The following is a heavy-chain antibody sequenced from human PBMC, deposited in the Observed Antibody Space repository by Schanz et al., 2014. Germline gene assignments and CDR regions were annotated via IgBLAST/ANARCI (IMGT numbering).Heavy chain of an antibody. D-gene: IGHD3-22*01. CDR2: INAGTGNT. CDR1: GYSFTPFP. J-gene: IGHJ4*02. V-gene: IGHV1-3*01. CDR3: ARSNYYDNSDYYNSFDY. Sequence: QVQLVKSWAEVKGPGASVKVSCKASGYSFTPFPIHWVRQAPGQRLEWMGWINAGTGNTEYSQKFQGRVTNTADKSTSTAYMDLSSLRPEDTAVYYCARSNYYDNSDYYNSFDYWGQGTLVTVSS.